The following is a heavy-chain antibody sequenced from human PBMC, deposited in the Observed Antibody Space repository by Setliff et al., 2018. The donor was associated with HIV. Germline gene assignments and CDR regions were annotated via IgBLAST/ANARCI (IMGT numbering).Heavy chain of an antibody. D-gene: IGHD2-2*01. CDR1: GYSISSGYY. V-gene: IGHV4-38-2*02. CDR2: IYHSGST. J-gene: IGHJ4*02. CDR3: AREYCSSTSCYPYDY. Sequence: SETLSLTCAVSGYSISSGYYWCWIRQPPGKGLEWIVSIYHSGSTYYNPSLKSRVTISVDTSKNQFSLKLSSVTAADTAVYYCAREYCSSTSCYPYDYWGQGTLVTVSS.